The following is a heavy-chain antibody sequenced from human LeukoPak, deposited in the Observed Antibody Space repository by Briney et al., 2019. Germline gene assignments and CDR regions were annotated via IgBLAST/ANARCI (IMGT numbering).Heavy chain of an antibody. CDR3: ARDRWDAFDI. D-gene: IGHD4-23*01. V-gene: IGHV3-64*01. CDR1: GFTFSSYA. Sequence: GGSLRLSCAASGFTFSSYAMHWVRQAPGKGLEYVSAISSNGGSTYYANSVKGRFTISRDNSKNTLYLQMGSLRAEDMAVYYCARDRWDAFDIWGQGTMVTVSS. J-gene: IGHJ3*02. CDR2: ISSNGGST.